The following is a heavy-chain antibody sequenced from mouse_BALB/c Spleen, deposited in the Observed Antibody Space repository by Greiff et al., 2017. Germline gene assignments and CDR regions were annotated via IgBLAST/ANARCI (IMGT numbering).Heavy chain of an antibody. CDR1: GFSLTSYG. D-gene: IGHD2-1*01. CDR3: ARDGRGNPMDY. Sequence: VKLVESGPGLVAPSQSLSISCTVSGFSLTSYGVHWVRQPPGKGLEWLGVIWAGGSTNYNSALMSRLSISKDNSKSQVFLKMNSLQTDDTAMYYCARDGRGNPMDYWGQGTSVTVSS. J-gene: IGHJ4*01. CDR2: IWAGGST. V-gene: IGHV2-9*02.